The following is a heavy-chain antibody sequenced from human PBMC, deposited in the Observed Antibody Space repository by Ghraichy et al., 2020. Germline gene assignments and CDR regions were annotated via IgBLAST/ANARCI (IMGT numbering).Heavy chain of an antibody. Sequence: GGSLRLSCAASGFTFSDYYMSWIRQAPGKGLEWVSYISSSGSTIYYADSVKGRFTISRDNAKNSLYLQMNSLRAEDTAVYYCARDKDGLGRWSIAVAGPTGGGSGMDVWGQGTTVTVSS. CDR3: ARDKDGLGRWSIAVAGPTGGGSGMDV. D-gene: IGHD6-19*01. V-gene: IGHV3-11*01. CDR1: GFTFSDYY. J-gene: IGHJ6*02. CDR2: ISSSGSTI.